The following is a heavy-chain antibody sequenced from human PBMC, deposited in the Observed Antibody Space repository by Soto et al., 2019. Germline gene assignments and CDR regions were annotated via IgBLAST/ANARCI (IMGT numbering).Heavy chain of an antibody. V-gene: IGHV3-30*18. Sequence: GGSLRLSCAASGFTFSSYGMHWVRQAPGKGLEWVAVISYDGSNKYYADSVKGRFTISRDNSKNTLYLQMNSLRAEDTAVYYCAKDGGGVAGTSSNYFDYWGQGTLVTVSS. CDR3: AKDGGGVAGTSSNYFDY. CDR2: ISYDGSNK. D-gene: IGHD6-19*01. CDR1: GFTFSSYG. J-gene: IGHJ4*02.